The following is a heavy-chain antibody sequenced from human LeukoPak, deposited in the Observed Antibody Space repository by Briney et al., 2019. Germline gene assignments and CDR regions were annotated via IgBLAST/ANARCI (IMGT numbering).Heavy chain of an antibody. V-gene: IGHV4-59*08. J-gene: IGHJ4*02. CDR1: GGSISSYY. CDR2: IYYSGST. D-gene: IGHD1-26*01. Sequence: SETLSLTCTVSGGSISSYYWSWIRQAPGKGLEWIGNIYYSGSTSYNPSLKSRVTVSVDTSKNQFSLKLSSVTAADTAVYYCARHGTLGSTTYPLDYWGQGTLVTVSS. CDR3: ARHGTLGSTTYPLDY.